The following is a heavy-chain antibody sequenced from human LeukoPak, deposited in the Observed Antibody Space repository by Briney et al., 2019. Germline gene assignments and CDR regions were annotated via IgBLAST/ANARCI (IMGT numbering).Heavy chain of an antibody. CDR3: AREFSGWYTDY. Sequence: PSETLSLTCTVSGGSISSYYWSWIRQPPGKGLEWIGYIYYSGSTNYNPSLKSRVTISVDTSKNQFSLKLSSVTAADTAVYYCAREFSGWYTDYWGQGTLVTVSS. V-gene: IGHV4-59*01. D-gene: IGHD6-19*01. CDR1: GGSISSYY. CDR2: IYYSGST. J-gene: IGHJ4*02.